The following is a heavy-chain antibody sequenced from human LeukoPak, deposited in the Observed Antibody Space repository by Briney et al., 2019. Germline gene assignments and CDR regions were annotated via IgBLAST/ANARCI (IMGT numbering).Heavy chain of an antibody. D-gene: IGHD3-22*01. Sequence: GRSLRLSCTTPGFTFVDYAMSRVRQAPGKGLEWVGFIGVKAYGGTTEYAASVKGRFTISRDDSKSIAYLQMNGLKTEDTAVYYCTRCYYDSSGFYRRLDYWGQGTLVTVSS. CDR3: TRCYYDSSGFYRRLDY. V-gene: IGHV3-49*04. J-gene: IGHJ4*02. CDR2: IGVKAYGGTT. CDR1: GFTFVDYA.